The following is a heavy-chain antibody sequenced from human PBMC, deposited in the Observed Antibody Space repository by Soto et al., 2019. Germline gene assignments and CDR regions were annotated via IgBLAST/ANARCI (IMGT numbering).Heavy chain of an antibody. J-gene: IGHJ4*02. V-gene: IGHV4-59*01. D-gene: IGHD3-10*01. Sequence: SETLSLTCTVSGGSMSEYFWSWVRQSPGKGLEWIGYIYYLGSTDYNPSLKSRVTISVDMSKRQFSLKLSSVTAADTAIYYCARDGYDGSGSPYPAYWGPGIQVTVSS. CDR3: ARDGYDGSGSPYPAY. CDR1: GGSMSEYF. CDR2: IYYLGST.